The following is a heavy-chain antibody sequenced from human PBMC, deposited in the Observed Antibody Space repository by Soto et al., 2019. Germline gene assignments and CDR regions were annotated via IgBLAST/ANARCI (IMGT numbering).Heavy chain of an antibody. CDR1: GFTFSSYA. J-gene: IGHJ4*02. Sequence: GGSLRLSCAASGFTFSSYAMSWVRQAPGKGLEWVSAISGSGGSTYYADSVKGRFTTSRDNSKNTLYLQMNSLRAEDTAVYYCTYTYYYDSSGYVGYYFDYWGQGTLVTVSS. V-gene: IGHV3-23*01. D-gene: IGHD3-22*01. CDR2: ISGSGGST. CDR3: TYTYYYDSSGYVGYYFDY.